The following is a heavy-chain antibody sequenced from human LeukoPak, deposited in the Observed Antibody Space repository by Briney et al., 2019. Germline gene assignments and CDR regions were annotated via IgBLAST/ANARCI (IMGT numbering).Heavy chain of an antibody. D-gene: IGHD2-15*01. CDR3: ASGYCSGGSCYSGAYYYYGMDV. CDR1: GYTLTGYH. J-gene: IGHJ6*02. V-gene: IGHV1-2*02. CDR2: INPNTGDT. Sequence: GASVKVSCKASGYTLTGYHMHWVRQAPGQGLEWMGWINPNTGDTNYAQKFQGRVTMTRDTSISAAYMELSWLRSDDTAVYYCASGYCSGGSCYSGAYYYYGMDVWGQGTTVTVSS.